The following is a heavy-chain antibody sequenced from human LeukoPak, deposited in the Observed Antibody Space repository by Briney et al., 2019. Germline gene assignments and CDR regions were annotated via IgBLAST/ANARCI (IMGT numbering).Heavy chain of an antibody. CDR2: IYYSGST. Sequence: SETLSLTCTVSGGSISSSSYYWGWIRQPPGKGLEWIGSIYYSGSTYYNPSLKSRFTISVDTSKNQFSLKLSSVTAADTAVYYCARSRYYGSGYFGSTSFDYWGQGTLVTVSS. D-gene: IGHD3-10*01. CDR1: GGSISSSSYY. J-gene: IGHJ4*02. V-gene: IGHV4-39*07. CDR3: ARSRYYGSGYFGSTSFDY.